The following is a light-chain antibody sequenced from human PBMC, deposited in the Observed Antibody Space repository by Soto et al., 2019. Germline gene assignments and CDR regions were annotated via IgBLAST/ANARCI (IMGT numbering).Light chain of an antibody. V-gene: IGKV3-20*01. Sequence: EIVLTQSPGTLSLSPGERATLSCRASQSVRSNYLAWYQQQPGQAPRLLIYGTSTRATGIPDRFSGSGSGTDFTLTISRLEPEDLAVYYCQQYGSSYTFGPGTKVEIK. CDR1: QSVRSNY. CDR2: GTS. J-gene: IGKJ3*01. CDR3: QQYGSSYT.